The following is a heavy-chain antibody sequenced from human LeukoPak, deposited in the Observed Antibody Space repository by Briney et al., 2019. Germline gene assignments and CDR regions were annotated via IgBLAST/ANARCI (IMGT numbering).Heavy chain of an antibody. J-gene: IGHJ4*02. V-gene: IGHV1-18*01. CDR3: ARDDGVGATTTRWIDY. CDR1: GYTFTSYG. CDR2: ISAYNGNT. Sequence: GASVKVSCKASGYTFTSYGISWVRLAPGQGLEWMGWISAYNGNTDYAQKLQGRVPMTTDTSTSTAYMELRSLRSDDTAVYYCARDDGVGATTTRWIDYWGQGTLVTVSS. D-gene: IGHD1-26*01.